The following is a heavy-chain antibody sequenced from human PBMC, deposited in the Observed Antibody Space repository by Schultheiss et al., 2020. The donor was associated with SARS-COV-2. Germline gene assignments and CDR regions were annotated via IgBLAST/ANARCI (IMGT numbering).Heavy chain of an antibody. D-gene: IGHD6-6*01. V-gene: IGHV3-23*01. CDR1: GFTFSSYA. CDR2: ISGSGGST. CDR3: TTEQLGVGASDY. J-gene: IGHJ4*02. Sequence: GGSLRLSCAASGFTFSSYAMSWVRQAPGKGLEWVSAISGSGGSTYYADSVKGRFTISRDNSKNTLYLQMNSLKTEDTAVYYCTTEQLGVGASDYWGQGTLVTVSS.